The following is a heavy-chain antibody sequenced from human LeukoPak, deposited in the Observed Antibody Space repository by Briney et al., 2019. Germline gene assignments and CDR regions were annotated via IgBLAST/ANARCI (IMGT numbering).Heavy chain of an antibody. CDR2: IYHSGST. CDR3: ARSTRATLFDY. CDR1: GGSISSGGYS. J-gene: IGHJ4*02. D-gene: IGHD5-12*01. Sequence: SETLSLTCAVSGGSISSGGYSWSWIRQPPGKGLEWIGYIYHSGSTCYNPSLKSRVTISVDRSKNQFSLKLSSVTAADTAVYYCARSTRATLFDYWGQGTLVTVSS. V-gene: IGHV4-30-2*01.